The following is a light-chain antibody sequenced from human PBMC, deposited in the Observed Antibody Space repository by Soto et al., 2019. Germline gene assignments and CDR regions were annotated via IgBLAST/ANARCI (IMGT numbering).Light chain of an antibody. CDR2: DAS. CDR1: QGVRSA. J-gene: IGKJ4*02. Sequence: EMALTQSAATLSFSPGARATLSCSDSQGVRSALAWYQQQPGQAPRLLIYDASKMATGIPARFSGSGSGTYFTLTISSLVPEDFAVYYCQHRSDWPPVTFGGGTKVEIK. V-gene: IGKV3-11*01. CDR3: QHRSDWPPVT.